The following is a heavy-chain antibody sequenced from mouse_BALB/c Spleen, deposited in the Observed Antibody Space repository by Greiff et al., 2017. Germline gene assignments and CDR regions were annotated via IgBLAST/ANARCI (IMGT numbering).Heavy chain of an antibody. D-gene: IGHD1-1*01. CDR2: INPSSGYT. CDR1: GYTFTSYT. V-gene: IGHV1-4*01. CDR3: ARSYYYGSSYKYYFDY. Sequence: VQLQQSGAELARPGASVKMSCKASGYTFTSYTMHWVKQRPGQGLEWIGYINPSSGYTNYNQKFKDKATLTADKSSSTAYMQLSSLTSEDSAVYYCARSYYYGSSYKYYFDYWGQGTTLTVSS. J-gene: IGHJ2*01.